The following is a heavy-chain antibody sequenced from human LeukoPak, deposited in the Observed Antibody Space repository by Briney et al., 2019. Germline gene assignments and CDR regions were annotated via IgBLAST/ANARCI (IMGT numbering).Heavy chain of an antibody. CDR2: ISSSGSTI. V-gene: IGHV3-48*03. CDR1: GFTFSSYE. Sequence: GGSLRLSCAASGFTFSSYEMNWVRQAPGKGLEGVSYISSSGSTIYYADSVKGRFTISRDNAKNSLYLQMNSLRAEDTAVYYCARAQYYGGGEDPWGQGTLVTVSS. J-gene: IGHJ5*02. CDR3: ARAQYYGGGEDP. D-gene: IGHD2/OR15-2a*01.